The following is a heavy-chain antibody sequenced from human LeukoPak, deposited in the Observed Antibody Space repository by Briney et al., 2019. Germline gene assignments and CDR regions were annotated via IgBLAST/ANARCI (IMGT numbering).Heavy chain of an antibody. V-gene: IGHV4-39*07. J-gene: IGHJ3*02. Sequence: SETLSLTCTVSGGSISSSSYYWGWIRQPPGKGLEWIGSIYYSGSTYYNPSLKSRVTISVDTSKNQFSLKLSSVTATDTAVYFCARGPYSYDSSGAFDIWGQGTMVTVSS. CDR1: GGSISSSSYY. CDR3: ARGPYSYDSSGAFDI. CDR2: IYYSGST. D-gene: IGHD3-22*01.